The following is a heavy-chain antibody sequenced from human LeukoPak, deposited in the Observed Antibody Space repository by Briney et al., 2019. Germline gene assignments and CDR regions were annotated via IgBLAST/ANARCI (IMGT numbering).Heavy chain of an antibody. CDR1: GGSISSYY. V-gene: IGHV4-4*07. CDR2: IYTSGST. Sequence: SETLSLTCTVSGGSISSYYWSWIRQPAGEGLEWIGRIYTSGSTNYNPSLKSRVTMSVDTSKNQFSLKLSSVTAADTAVYYCAVGSYYDFWSGGYYFDYWGQGTLVTVSS. J-gene: IGHJ4*02. CDR3: AVGSYYDFWSGGYYFDY. D-gene: IGHD3-3*01.